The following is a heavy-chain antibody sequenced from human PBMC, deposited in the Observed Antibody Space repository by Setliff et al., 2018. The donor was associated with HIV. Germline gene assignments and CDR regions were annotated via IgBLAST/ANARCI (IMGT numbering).Heavy chain of an antibody. Sequence: KPSETLSLTCTVSGGSITSGNYFWSWIRQPAGKGLEWIGHMYTDGSTNYNPSLNSRVTMSVDTSRYQFSLKLSSVTAADTAVYYCARTRGRAPVSYYFDNWGQGRLVTSPQ. CDR3: ARTRGRAPVSYYFDN. D-gene: IGHD2-2*01. J-gene: IGHJ4*02. V-gene: IGHV4-61*09. CDR2: MYTDGST. CDR1: GGSITSGNYF.